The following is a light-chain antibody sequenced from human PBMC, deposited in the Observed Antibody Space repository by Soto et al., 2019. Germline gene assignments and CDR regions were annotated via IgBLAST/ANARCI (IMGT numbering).Light chain of an antibody. CDR2: DVS. Sequence: QSALTQPASVSGSPGQSITISCTGTSSDIGGYNYVSWYQQHPGKAPKLMIFDVSNRPSGVSNRFSGSKSGNTASLTISGLQAEDEADYYCSSYTTSSTSVVGGGTELTVL. CDR1: SSDIGGYNY. J-gene: IGLJ2*01. CDR3: SSYTTSSTSV. V-gene: IGLV2-14*01.